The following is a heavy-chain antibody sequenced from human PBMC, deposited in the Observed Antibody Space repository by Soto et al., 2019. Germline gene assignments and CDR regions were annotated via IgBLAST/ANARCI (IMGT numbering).Heavy chain of an antibody. CDR3: VRGGSEGTGWYIWFDP. D-gene: IGHD6-19*01. CDR1: GGTFSRHV. J-gene: IGHJ5*02. V-gene: IGHV1-69*01. CDR2: VVPIFGTT. Sequence: QVQLVQSGAEVKKPGSSVKVSCKTYGGTFSRHVIGWVRQAPGQGLEWMGGVVPIFGTTNYAQKFKGRIKITADELTSTAFMELSSLTSEDTAVYYCVRGGSEGTGWYIWFDPWSQGTLVTVSS.